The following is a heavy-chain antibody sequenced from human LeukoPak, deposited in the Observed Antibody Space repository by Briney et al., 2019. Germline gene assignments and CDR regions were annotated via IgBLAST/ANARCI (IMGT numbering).Heavy chain of an antibody. CDR1: GGSISGSNW. Sequence: SETLSLTCAVSGGSISGSNWWSWVRQPPGKGLEWIGEIYHSGSTNYNPSIKSRVTISVDKSKNQFSLKLSSVTAADTAVYYCARAVTPYYYGMDVWGQGTTVTVSS. CDR2: IYHSGST. CDR3: ARAVTPYYYGMDV. J-gene: IGHJ6*02. D-gene: IGHD4-17*01. V-gene: IGHV4-4*02.